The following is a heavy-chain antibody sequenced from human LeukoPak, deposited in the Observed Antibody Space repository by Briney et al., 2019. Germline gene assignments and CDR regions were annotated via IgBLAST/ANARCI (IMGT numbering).Heavy chain of an antibody. CDR2: INPNSGGT. CDR3: ADYSSGYQFDY. V-gene: IGHV1-2*02. CDR1: GYTFTGYY. D-gene: IGHD3-22*01. Sequence: ASVKVSCKASGYTFTGYYMHWVRQAPGQGLEWMGWINPNSGGTNYAQKFQGRVTMTRDTSISTAYMELSSLRSEDTAVYYCADYSSGYQFDYWGQGTLVTVSS. J-gene: IGHJ4*02.